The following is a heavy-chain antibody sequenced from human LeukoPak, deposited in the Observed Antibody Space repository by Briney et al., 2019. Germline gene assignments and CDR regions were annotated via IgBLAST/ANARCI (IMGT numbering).Heavy chain of an antibody. CDR1: GGSINSGTYY. J-gene: IGHJ4*02. CDR3: AAPTTVTTPFDY. V-gene: IGHV4-39*01. D-gene: IGHD4-17*01. CDR2: IFYSGST. Sequence: SETLSLTCTVSGGSINSGTYYWGWIRQPPGRGLEWIVSIFYSGSTYFNPSLKSRVTISVDTSKNQFSPKLRFVTAADTAVYYCAAPTTVTTPFDYWGQGTLVTVSS.